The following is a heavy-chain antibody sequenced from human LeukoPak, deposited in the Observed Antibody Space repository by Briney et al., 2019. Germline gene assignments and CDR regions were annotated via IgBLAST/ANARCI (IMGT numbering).Heavy chain of an antibody. CDR1: GYSISSEDY. J-gene: IGHJ4*02. V-gene: IGHV4-38-2*02. CDR2: FYHRGS. D-gene: IGHD6-13*01. Sequence: SETPSLTCTVSGYSISSEDYWGWIRQTPGKGLEWIGSFYHRGSYYNPSLKSRITLLLDMSKNQFSLKLSSVTAADTAVFYCARAAAPTYSFDYWGQGALVTVSS. CDR3: ARAAAPTYSFDY.